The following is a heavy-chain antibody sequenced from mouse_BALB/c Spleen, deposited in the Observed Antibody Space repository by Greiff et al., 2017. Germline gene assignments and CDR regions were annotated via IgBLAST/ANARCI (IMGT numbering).Heavy chain of an antibody. CDR1: GFTFSSYG. CDR2: INSNGGST. D-gene: IGHD2-2*01. J-gene: IGHJ3*01. V-gene: IGHV5-6-3*01. Sequence: EVKLVESGGGLVQPGGSLKLSCAASGFTFSSYGMSWVRQTPDKRLELVATINSNGGSTYYPDSVKGRFTIPRDNAKNTLYLQMSSLKSEDTAMYYCARDGGYIYYGYGFAYWGQGTLVTVSA. CDR3: ARDGGYIYYGYGFAY.